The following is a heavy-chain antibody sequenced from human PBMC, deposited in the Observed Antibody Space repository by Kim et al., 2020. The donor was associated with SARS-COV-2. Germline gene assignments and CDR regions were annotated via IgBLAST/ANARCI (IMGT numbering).Heavy chain of an antibody. Sequence: ASVKVSCKTSGHFFTRDSIHWVRQAPGQGLEWMGGIDCGNGNTIYSQKFQGRVTFTTDTSARTAYMERSFLRSEDTAVYYCLGGFYFANWGQGTLAPVPS. CDR1: GHFFTRDS. CDR2: IDCGNGNT. D-gene: IGHD3-16*01. CDR3: LGGFYFAN. V-gene: IGHV1-3*01. J-gene: IGHJ4*02.